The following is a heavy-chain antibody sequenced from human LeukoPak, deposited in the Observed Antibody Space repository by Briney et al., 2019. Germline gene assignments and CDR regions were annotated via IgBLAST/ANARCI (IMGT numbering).Heavy chain of an antibody. CDR3: ARVANSSSSRKRYYFDY. Sequence: SETLSLTCAVYGGSFSGYYWSWIRQPPGKGLEWIGEINHSGSTNYNPSLKSRVTISVDTSKNQFSLKLSSVTAADTAVYYCARVANSSSSRKRYYFDYWGQGTLVTVSS. CDR2: INHSGST. J-gene: IGHJ4*02. D-gene: IGHD6-6*01. CDR1: GGSFSGYY. V-gene: IGHV4-34*01.